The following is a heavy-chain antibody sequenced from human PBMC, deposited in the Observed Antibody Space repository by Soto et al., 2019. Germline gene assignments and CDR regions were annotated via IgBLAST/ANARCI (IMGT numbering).Heavy chain of an antibody. V-gene: IGHV3-33*01. CDR1: GFTFSKYG. J-gene: IGHJ4*02. Sequence: GGSLRLSCAASGFTFSKYGRHWVRQAPGKGLEWVALIWNDGIRKVYVDSVKGRFTISRDNSKNTLDLQMNNLRDEDTAVYYCARDDDNDANALDYWGPGTLVTVSS. CDR3: ARDDDNDANALDY. CDR2: IWNDGIRK.